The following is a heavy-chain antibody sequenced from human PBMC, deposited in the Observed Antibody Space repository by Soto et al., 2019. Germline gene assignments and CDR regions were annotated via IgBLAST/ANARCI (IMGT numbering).Heavy chain of an antibody. V-gene: IGHV1-69*01. D-gene: IGHD6-13*01. CDR2: IIPIFGTA. CDR1: GGTFSSYA. J-gene: IGHJ6*02. CDR3: ARGLYSSSWYYYYYGMDV. Sequence: QVQLVQSGAELKKPGSSVKVSCKASGGTFSSYAISWVRQAPGQGLEWMGGIIPIFGTANYAQKFQGRVTITADESTSTAYMELSSLRSEDTAVYYCARGLYSSSWYYYYYGMDVWGQGTTVTVSS.